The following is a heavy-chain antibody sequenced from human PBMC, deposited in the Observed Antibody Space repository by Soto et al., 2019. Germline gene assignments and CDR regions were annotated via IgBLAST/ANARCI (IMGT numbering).Heavy chain of an antibody. D-gene: IGHD6-13*01. J-gene: IGHJ4*02. Sequence: QVQLVESGGGVVQPGRSLRLSCAASGFTFSSYGMHWVRQAPGKGLEWVAVISYDGSNKYYTDSVKGRFTISRDNSKNTLYLQMNSLRAEDTAVYYCAKDLAREIAAAATGVDYWGQGSLVTVSS. CDR1: GFTFSSYG. CDR2: ISYDGSNK. V-gene: IGHV3-30*18. CDR3: AKDLAREIAAAATGVDY.